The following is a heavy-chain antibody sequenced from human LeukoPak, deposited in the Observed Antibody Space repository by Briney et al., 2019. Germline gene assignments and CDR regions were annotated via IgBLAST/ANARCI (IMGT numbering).Heavy chain of an antibody. CDR1: GGSISSGGYY. J-gene: IGHJ4*02. D-gene: IGHD3-10*01. CDR3: ARGESEYYGSGRRLAFFDY. CDR2: IYYSGST. V-gene: IGHV4-31*03. Sequence: PSQTLSLTCTVSGGSISSGGYYWSWIRQHPGKGLEWIGYIYYSGSTYYNPSLKSRVTISVDTSKNQLSLKLSSVTAADTAVYYCARGESEYYGSGRRLAFFDYWGQGTLVTVSS.